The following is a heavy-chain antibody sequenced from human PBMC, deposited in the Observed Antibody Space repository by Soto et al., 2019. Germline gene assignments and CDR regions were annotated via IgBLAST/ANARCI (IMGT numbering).Heavy chain of an antibody. J-gene: IGHJ6*02. CDR2: ISSSSSYI. CDR1: GFTFSSYS. D-gene: IGHD1-7*01. Sequence: EVQLVESGGGLVKPGGSLRLSCAASGFTFSSYSMNWVRQAPGKGLEWVSSISSSSSYIYYADSVKGRFTISRDNAKNSLYLQMNCLRAEDTAVYYCARDLGITGTTSLRYYYYGMDVWGQGTTVTVSS. CDR3: ARDLGITGTTSLRYYYYGMDV. V-gene: IGHV3-21*01.